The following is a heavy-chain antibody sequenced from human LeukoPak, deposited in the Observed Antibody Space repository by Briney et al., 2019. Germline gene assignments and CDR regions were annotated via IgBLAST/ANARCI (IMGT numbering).Heavy chain of an antibody. CDR3: ARMHMVRGVTTDAFDI. D-gene: IGHD3-10*01. CDR1: GGSISSGSYY. Sequence: PSETLSLTCTVSGGSISSGSYYWSWIRQPAGKGLEWIGRIYTSGSTNYNPSLKSRVTISVDTSRSQFSLKLNSVTAADTAVYYCARMHMVRGVTTDAFDIWGRGTMVTVSS. CDR2: IYTSGST. J-gene: IGHJ3*02. V-gene: IGHV4-61*02.